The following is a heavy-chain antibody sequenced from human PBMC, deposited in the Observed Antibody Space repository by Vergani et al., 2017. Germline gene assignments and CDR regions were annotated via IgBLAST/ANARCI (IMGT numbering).Heavy chain of an antibody. CDR1: GGSISSYY. J-gene: IGHJ4*02. D-gene: IGHD6-6*01. CDR2: IYYSGST. Sequence: QVQLQESGPGLVKPSETLSLTCTVSGGSISSYYWSWIRQPPGKGLEWIGYIYYSGSTNYNPSLKSRITISGDTSKNQFSLKLSSVTAADTAVYYCAGGGTAARFSTSQYYFDYWGQGTLVTVSS. CDR3: AGGGTAARFSTSQYYFDY. V-gene: IGHV4-59*01.